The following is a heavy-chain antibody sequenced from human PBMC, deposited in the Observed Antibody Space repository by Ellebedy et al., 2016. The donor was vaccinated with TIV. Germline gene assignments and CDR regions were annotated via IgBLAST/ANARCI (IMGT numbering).Heavy chain of an antibody. V-gene: IGHV3-43*01. Sequence: GESLKISCAGSGFTFSDYFMTWVRQAPEKGLEWVSLISWDSGTTYYADSVRGRFTISRDNSKSSLYLQMNSLRTEDTALYYCAKGFGSSWFPLDYWGQGTLVTVSS. CDR1: GFTFSDYF. D-gene: IGHD6-13*01. CDR3: AKGFGSSWFPLDY. J-gene: IGHJ4*02. CDR2: ISWDSGTT.